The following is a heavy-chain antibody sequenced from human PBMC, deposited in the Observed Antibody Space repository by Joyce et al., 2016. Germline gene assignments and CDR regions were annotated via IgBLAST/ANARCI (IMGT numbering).Heavy chain of an antibody. D-gene: IGHD3-3*01. CDR3: AKGDYDFWSGHGTFDI. CDR1: GFNFSSYV. V-gene: IGHV3-23*01. J-gene: IGHJ3*02. CDR2: VTGSGGTT. Sequence: EVQLLESGGGLVQRGGSLRLSCAALGFNFSSYVMAWVRQAPGKGLEWVSGVTGSGGTTFNADSVQGRFTISRDNGKNTLYLQMNSLRAEDTAVYYCAKGDYDFWSGHGTFDIWGQGTMVTVSS.